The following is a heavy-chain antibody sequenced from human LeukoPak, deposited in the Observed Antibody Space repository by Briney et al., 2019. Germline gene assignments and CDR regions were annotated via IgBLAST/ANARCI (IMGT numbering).Heavy chain of an antibody. V-gene: IGHV3-23*01. CDR2: ISGSGGGT. D-gene: IGHD2-2*01. Sequence: GGSLRLSCAASGFTVSSYAMTWVRQAPGKGLEWVSAISGSGGGTFYADSVKGRFTISRDNSKNTLYLQMNSLRVEDTAVYYCAKGPRVPDATYYFDYWGQGTLVTVSS. CDR1: GFTVSSYA. J-gene: IGHJ4*02. CDR3: AKGPRVPDATYYFDY.